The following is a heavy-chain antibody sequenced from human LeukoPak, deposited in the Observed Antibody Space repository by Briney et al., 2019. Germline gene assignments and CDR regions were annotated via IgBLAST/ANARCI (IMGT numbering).Heavy chain of an antibody. V-gene: IGHV4-30-4*08. Sequence: SETLSLTCTVSGGSISSGDYYWSWIRQPPGKCLEWSGYIYYSGSTYYNPSLKSRVTISVDTSKNQFSLKLSSVTAADTAVYYCARVMATFYYYYMDVWGKGTTVTVSS. CDR3: ARVMATFYYYYMDV. D-gene: IGHD5-12*01. J-gene: IGHJ6*03. CDR2: IYYSGST. CDR1: GGSISSGDYY.